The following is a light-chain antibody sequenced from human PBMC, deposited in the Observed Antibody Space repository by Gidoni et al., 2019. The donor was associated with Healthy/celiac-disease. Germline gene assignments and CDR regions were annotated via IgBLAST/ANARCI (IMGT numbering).Light chain of an antibody. J-gene: IGKJ4*01. CDR2: DAP. V-gene: IGKV1-33*01. CDR3: QQYDNFHT. Sequence: DIQMTQSPSSLSASVGDRVTITCQARQDISNYLNWYQQKPGKASKLLIYDAPNLETGVPSRFSGSGSGTDFTFTIISLQPEDIATYYGQQYDNFHTFGGGTKVEIK. CDR1: QDISNY.